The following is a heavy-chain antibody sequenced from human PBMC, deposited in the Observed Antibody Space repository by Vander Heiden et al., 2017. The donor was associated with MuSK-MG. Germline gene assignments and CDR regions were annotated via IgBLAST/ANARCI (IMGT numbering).Heavy chain of an antibody. Sequence: EVQLVESGGGLVQPGGSLRLSCASSGFTFSSYWMRWVRQAPGKGLEWVANIKQDGSEKYYVDSVKGRFTISRDNAKNSLYLQMNSLRAEDTAVYYCARGGDTAMVPIDYWGQGTLVTVSS. J-gene: IGHJ4*02. CDR1: GFTFSSYW. V-gene: IGHV3-7*03. CDR2: IKQDGSEK. CDR3: ARGGDTAMVPIDY. D-gene: IGHD5-18*01.